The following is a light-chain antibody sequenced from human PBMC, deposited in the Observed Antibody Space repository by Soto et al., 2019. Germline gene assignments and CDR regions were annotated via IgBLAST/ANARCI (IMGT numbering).Light chain of an antibody. CDR1: QNINTW. CDR3: QQYNSYST. J-gene: IGKJ1*01. Sequence: DIQMTQSPSTLSGSVGDRVTITCRASQNINTWLAWYQQKPGKAPKFLIYDASSLENGVPSRFSGIGSGTEFTLTISSMKPDGFATYYCQQYNSYSTFGQGTKVDIK. V-gene: IGKV1-5*01. CDR2: DAS.